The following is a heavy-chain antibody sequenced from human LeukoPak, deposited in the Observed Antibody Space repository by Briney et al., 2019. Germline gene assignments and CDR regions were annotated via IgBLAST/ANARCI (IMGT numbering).Heavy chain of an antibody. V-gene: IGHV3-30*02. CDR2: IRYDGSNK. CDR3: AKDNQAEQWLVPVDY. J-gene: IGHJ4*02. CDR1: GFTFSSYG. D-gene: IGHD6-19*01. Sequence: PGGSLRLSCAASGFTFSSYGMHWVRQAPGKGLEWVAFIRYDGSNKYYADSVKGRFTISRDNSKNTLYLQMNSLRAEDTAVYYCAKDNQAEQWLVPVDYWGQGTLVIVSS.